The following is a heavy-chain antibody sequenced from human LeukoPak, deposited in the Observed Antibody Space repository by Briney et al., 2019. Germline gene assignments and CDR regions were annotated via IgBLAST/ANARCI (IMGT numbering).Heavy chain of an antibody. CDR3: AKDHSATYYDILTGYSTGYFDY. V-gene: IGHV3-23*01. Sequence: GGSLRLSCAASGFTFSSYAMSWVRQAPEKGLEWVSAISGSGGSTYYADSVKGRFTISRDNSKNTLYLQMNSLRAEDTAVYYCAKDHSATYYDILTGYSTGYFDYWGQGTLVTVSS. J-gene: IGHJ4*02. CDR1: GFTFSSYA. D-gene: IGHD3-9*01. CDR2: ISGSGGST.